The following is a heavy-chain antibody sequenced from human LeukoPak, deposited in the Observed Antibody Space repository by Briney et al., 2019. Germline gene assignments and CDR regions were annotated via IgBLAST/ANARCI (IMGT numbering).Heavy chain of an antibody. Sequence: SVKVSCKASGGTFSSYAISWVRQAPGQGLEWMGRIIPILGIANYAQKFQGRVTITADISTSTAYMELSSLRSEDTAVYYCARGGGDYDILTGYPPFDYWGQGTLVTVSS. CDR3: ARGGGDYDILTGYPPFDY. CDR2: IIPILGIA. V-gene: IGHV1-69*04. CDR1: GGTFSSYA. J-gene: IGHJ4*02. D-gene: IGHD3-9*01.